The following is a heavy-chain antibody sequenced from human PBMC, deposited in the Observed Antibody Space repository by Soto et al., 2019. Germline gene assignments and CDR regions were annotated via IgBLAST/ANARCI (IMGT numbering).Heavy chain of an antibody. CDR1: GYTFTSYG. D-gene: IGHD2-15*01. V-gene: IGHV1-18*04. CDR2: ISAYNGNT. CDR3: ARPLSFGSGPSDFDS. J-gene: IGHJ4*02. Sequence: ASVKVSCKASGYTFTSYGISWVRQAPGQGLEWMGWISAYNGNTNYAQKLQGRVTMTTDTSTSTAYMELRSLRYDDTAVYYCARPLSFGSGPSDFDSWRQGTMVAVSS.